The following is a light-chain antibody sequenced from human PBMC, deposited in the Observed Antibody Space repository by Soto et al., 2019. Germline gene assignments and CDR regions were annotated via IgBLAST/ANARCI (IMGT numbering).Light chain of an antibody. CDR2: AAS. CDR1: QGIGNY. V-gene: IGKV1-17*03. CDR3: LQHNSYPLT. Sequence: DIQMTQSPSALSASIRDRVTITCRASQGIGNYVAWFQVKPGKVPKRLIYAASSLQSGVPSRFSGYGSGTEFTLTISSLQPEDSAIYYCLQHNSYPLTFXGGTKVDIK. J-gene: IGKJ4*01.